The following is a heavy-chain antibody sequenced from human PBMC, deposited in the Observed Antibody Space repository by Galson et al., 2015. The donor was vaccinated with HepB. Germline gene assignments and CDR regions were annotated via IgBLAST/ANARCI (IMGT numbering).Heavy chain of an antibody. Sequence: TLSLTCAVSGGSISSSNWWSWVRQPPGKGLEWIGEIYHSGSTNYNPSLKSRVTISVDKSKNQFSLKLSSVTAADTAVYYCARDHKSLSSGWYRAPGAFDIWGQGTMVTVS. CDR2: IYHSGST. CDR1: GGSISSSNW. CDR3: ARDHKSLSSGWYRAPGAFDI. D-gene: IGHD6-19*01. V-gene: IGHV4-4*02. J-gene: IGHJ3*02.